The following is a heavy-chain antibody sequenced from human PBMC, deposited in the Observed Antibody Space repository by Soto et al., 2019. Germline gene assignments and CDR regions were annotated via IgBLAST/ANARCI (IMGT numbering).Heavy chain of an antibody. CDR2: IYFSGSA. CDR3: ARRYSGYGDY. CDR1: GGSITSYY. V-gene: IGHV4-59*08. Sequence: ASETLSLTCTVSGGSITSYYWSWIRQPPGKGLEWIGYIYFSGSANYNPSLKSRVTISVDTSRSQFSLKLSSVTTADMAVYYCARRYSGYGDYWGRGTLVTVSS. D-gene: IGHD5-12*01. J-gene: IGHJ4*02.